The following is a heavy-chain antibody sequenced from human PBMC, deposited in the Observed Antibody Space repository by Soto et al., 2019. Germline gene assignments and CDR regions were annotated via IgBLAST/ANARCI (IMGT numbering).Heavy chain of an antibody. J-gene: IGHJ6*02. V-gene: IGHV1-2*02. CDR1: GYTFTGYY. CDR2: IKPNSGGI. CDR3: AKAGFTGRSVYGMDV. Sequence: QVQLVQSGAEVKKPGASVKVSCKASGYTFTGYYIHWVRQAPGQGLEWMGWIKPNSGGINYAQKFQGRVTIARDTSISTAYVELSRLRSDDTAVYYCAKAGFTGRSVYGMDVWGQGTTVNVSS. D-gene: IGHD2-15*01.